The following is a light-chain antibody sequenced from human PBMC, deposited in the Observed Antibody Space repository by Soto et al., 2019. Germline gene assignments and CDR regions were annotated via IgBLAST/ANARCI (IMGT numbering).Light chain of an antibody. CDR1: QSVRSSY. CDR2: GAS. J-gene: IGKJ2*01. V-gene: IGKV3-20*01. Sequence: EIVLTQSPGTLSLSPGERATLSCRASQSVRSSYLAWYQQKPGQAPRLLIYGASARATGIPDRCSGSGCGTDFTLTISRLEPEDFAVYYCQQYGSSPPEFTFGQGTKVEIK. CDR3: QQYGSSPPEFT.